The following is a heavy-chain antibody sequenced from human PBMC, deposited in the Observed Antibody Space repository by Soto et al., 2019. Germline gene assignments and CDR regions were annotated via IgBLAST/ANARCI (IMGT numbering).Heavy chain of an antibody. CDR1: GDTFSSHT. CDR3: ARDLGGCSAGSCRHNWFDP. D-gene: IGHD2-15*01. CDR2: IIPVYGTT. Sequence: QVQLVQSGAEVQNPGSSVKVSCKPSGDTFSSHTISWVRQAPGQGLEWMGGIIPVYGTTNYAQKFQDRVTITADASTSTVYMELSSLRSDDTAVYYCARDLGGCSAGSCRHNWFDPWGQGTLVTVSS. J-gene: IGHJ5*02. V-gene: IGHV1-69*01.